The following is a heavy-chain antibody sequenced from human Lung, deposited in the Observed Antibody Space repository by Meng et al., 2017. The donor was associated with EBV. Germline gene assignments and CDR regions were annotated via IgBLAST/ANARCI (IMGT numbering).Heavy chain of an antibody. Sequence: QVQLQHGGRGLLKPSETLSLTCAVYGGSFSGSFSGYYWSWIRQAPGKGLEWIGEINDSGSTDYNPSLKSRLTISVDRSKSQFSLELSSVTAADTAVYYCARSTFDYWGQGTLVTVSS. CDR3: ARSTFDY. CDR1: GGSFSGSFSGYY. CDR2: INDSGST. J-gene: IGHJ4*02. D-gene: IGHD1-26*01. V-gene: IGHV4-34*01.